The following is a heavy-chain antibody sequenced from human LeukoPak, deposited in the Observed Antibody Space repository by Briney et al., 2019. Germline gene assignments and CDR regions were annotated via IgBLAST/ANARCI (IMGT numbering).Heavy chain of an antibody. V-gene: IGHV1-46*01. CDR2: INPSVGST. Sequence: ASVKVSCKASGYSFTYQYMNWVRQAPGQGLEWMGIINPSVGSTTYAQKFQDRVTLTRDTSTSTVYMELSSLRPEDTALYFCIKEATPGGGDYWGQGTLVTVSS. J-gene: IGHJ4*02. D-gene: IGHD2-15*01. CDR1: GYSFTYQY. CDR3: IKEATPGGGDY.